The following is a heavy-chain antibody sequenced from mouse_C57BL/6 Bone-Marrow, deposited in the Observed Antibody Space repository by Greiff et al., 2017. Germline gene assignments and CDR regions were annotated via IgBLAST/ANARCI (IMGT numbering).Heavy chain of an antibody. CDR1: GFTFSSYT. J-gene: IGHJ1*03. V-gene: IGHV5-9*01. D-gene: IGHD1-1*01. Sequence: EVHLVESGGGLVKPGGSLKLSCAASGFTFSSYTMSWVRQTPEKRLEWVATISGGGGNTYYPDSVKGRFTISRDNAKNTLYLQMSSLRSEDTALYYGARPPTVVVPEYFDVWGTGTTVTVSS. CDR2: ISGGGGNT. CDR3: ARPPTVVVPEYFDV.